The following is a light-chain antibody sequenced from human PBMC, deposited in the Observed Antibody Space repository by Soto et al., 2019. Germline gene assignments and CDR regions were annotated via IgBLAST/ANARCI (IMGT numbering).Light chain of an antibody. CDR1: QSVTTN. CDR2: GAS. Sequence: EVVMTQSPASLSVSPGKISTLSCRASQSVTTNLAWYQQKTGQATRLLTYGASTRATGIPARLSGSGSGTDFTLTISSLEPEDFAVYYCQQCNNWPPEITFGQGTRLEIK. V-gene: IGKV3-15*01. J-gene: IGKJ5*01. CDR3: QQCNNWPPEIT.